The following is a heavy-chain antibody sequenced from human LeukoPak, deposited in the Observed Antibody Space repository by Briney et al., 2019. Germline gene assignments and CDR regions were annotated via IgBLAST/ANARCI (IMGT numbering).Heavy chain of an antibody. D-gene: IGHD3-3*01. CDR1: GGSISSSSYY. V-gene: IGHV4-39*07. CDR3: ARGTIFGVVIADY. J-gene: IGHJ4*02. CDR2: IYYSGSI. Sequence: PSETLSLTCTVSGGSISSSSYYWGWIRQPPGKGLEWIGSIYYSGSIYYNPSLKSRVTISVDTSKNQFSLKLSSVTAADTAVYYCARGTIFGVVIADYWGQGTLVTVSS.